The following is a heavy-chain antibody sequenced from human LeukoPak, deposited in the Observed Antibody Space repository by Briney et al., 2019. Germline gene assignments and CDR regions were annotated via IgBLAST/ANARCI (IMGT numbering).Heavy chain of an antibody. J-gene: IGHJ4*02. Sequence: SVKVSCKASGGIFSSYAINWVRQAPGQGLAWMGRIIPIFGSANYAQKFQGRVTITADKSTRTAYMELSSLRSEDTALYYCAKGSRLREGGSYRFWGQGTLVTVSS. CDR2: IIPIFGSA. V-gene: IGHV1-69*06. CDR1: GGIFSSYA. CDR3: AKGSRLREGGSYRF. D-gene: IGHD3-16*02.